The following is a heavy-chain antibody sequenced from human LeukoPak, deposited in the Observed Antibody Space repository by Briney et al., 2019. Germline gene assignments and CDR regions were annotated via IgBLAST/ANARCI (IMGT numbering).Heavy chain of an antibody. J-gene: IGHJ4*02. CDR3: ARAISGDSFVFDY. CDR2: IYYSGST. Sequence: PSETLSLTCTVSGGSISSGGYYWNWIRQHPGRGLEWIGYIYYSGSTYYNPSLKSRVSLSVDTSKNQFSLKLSSVTAADTAVYYCARAISGDSFVFDYWGQGTLVTVSS. V-gene: IGHV4-31*03. CDR1: GGSISSGGYY. D-gene: IGHD4-17*01.